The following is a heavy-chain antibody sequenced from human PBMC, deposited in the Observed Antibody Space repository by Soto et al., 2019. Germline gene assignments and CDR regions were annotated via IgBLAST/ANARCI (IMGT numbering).Heavy chain of an antibody. Sequence: QMQLVQSGPEVKKPGTSVKVSCKASGFTFTSSAVQWVRQARGQRLEWIGWIVVGSGNTNYAQKFQERVTITRDMSTSTAYMERSSLRSEDTAVYYCAAVGGGQLVRSPFYYYYGMDVWGQGTTVTVSS. CDR3: AAVGGGQLVRSPFYYYYGMDV. V-gene: IGHV1-58*01. J-gene: IGHJ6*02. CDR1: GFTFTSSA. CDR2: IVVGSGNT. D-gene: IGHD6-6*01.